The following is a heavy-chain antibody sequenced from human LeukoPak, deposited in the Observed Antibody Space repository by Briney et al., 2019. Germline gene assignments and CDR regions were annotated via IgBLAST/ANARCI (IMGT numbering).Heavy chain of an antibody. CDR3: ARDGRYFVRGGMDV. Sequence: SQTLSLTCTVSGGSISSGGYYWSWIRQHPGKGLEGIGYIYYSGSTYYNPSLKSRVTISVDTSKNQFSLKLSSVTAADTAVYYCARDGRYFVRGGMDVWGQGTTVTVSS. V-gene: IGHV4-31*03. J-gene: IGHJ6*02. CDR1: GGSISSGGYY. CDR2: IYYSGST. D-gene: IGHD3-9*01.